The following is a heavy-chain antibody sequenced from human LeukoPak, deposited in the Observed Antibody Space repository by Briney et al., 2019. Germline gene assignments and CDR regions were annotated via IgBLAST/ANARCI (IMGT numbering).Heavy chain of an antibody. V-gene: IGHV3-48*03. Sequence: GGSLRLSCAASGFTLSSYEMNWVRQAPGKGPEWVSYIHSSDSTIYYADSVKGRFTISRDNAKNSLYLQMNSLRAEDTAVYYCARSKWFDPWGQGTLVPVSS. CDR2: IHSSDSTI. CDR1: GFTLSSYE. J-gene: IGHJ5*02. CDR3: ARSKWFDP.